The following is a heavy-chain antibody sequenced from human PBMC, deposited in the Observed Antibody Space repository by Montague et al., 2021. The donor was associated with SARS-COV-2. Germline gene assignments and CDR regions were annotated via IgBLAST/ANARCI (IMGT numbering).Heavy chain of an antibody. Sequence: SETLSLTCAVYGGSFSVYYWSWLRQSPRSGLEWIAELSQSGTAHYNPSLESRVSISIDTSRNQFTLKLSSVTAADTAMYYCAREREVERAARTLVAFDMWGQGTMVTVSS. V-gene: IGHV4-34*01. CDR2: LSQSGTA. J-gene: IGHJ3*02. CDR1: GGSFSVYY. CDR3: AREREVERAARTLVAFDM. D-gene: IGHD1-1*01.